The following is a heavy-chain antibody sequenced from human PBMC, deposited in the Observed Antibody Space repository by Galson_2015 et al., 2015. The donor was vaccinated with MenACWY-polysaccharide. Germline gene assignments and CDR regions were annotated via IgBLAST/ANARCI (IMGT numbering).Heavy chain of an antibody. CDR2: ISSSGYNT. V-gene: IGHV3-23*01. CDR3: AKVTMINRPPPFDY. CDR1: GFTFTNYA. J-gene: IGHJ4*02. D-gene: IGHD3-22*01. Sequence: SLRLSCAASGFTFTNYAMSWVRQAPGKGLEWVSTISSSGYNTYYADSVKGRFTISRDYSKNTLYLQMNSLRAEDTALFYCAKVTMINRPPPFDYWGQGTLVTVSS.